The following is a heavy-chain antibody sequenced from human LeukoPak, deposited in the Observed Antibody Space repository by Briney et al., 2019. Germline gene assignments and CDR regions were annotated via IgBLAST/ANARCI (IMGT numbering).Heavy chain of an antibody. J-gene: IGHJ4*02. CDR2: IYYSGST. D-gene: IGHD4-17*01. CDR3: ARLYGDYVSYFDY. Sequence: LEALSLTGTVSGGSISNSSYYWGWIRQPPGKGLEWIGSIYYSGSTYYNPSLKSRVTISVDTSKNQFSLKLSSVTAADTAVYYCARLYGDYVSYFDYWGQGTLVTVSS. V-gene: IGHV4-39*01. CDR1: GGSISNSSYY.